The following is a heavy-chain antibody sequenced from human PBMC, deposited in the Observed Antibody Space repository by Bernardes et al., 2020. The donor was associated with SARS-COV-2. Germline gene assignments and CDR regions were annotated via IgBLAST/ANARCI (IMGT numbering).Heavy chain of an antibody. V-gene: IGHV3-21*01. D-gene: IGHD2-15*01. CDR2: ISGSSSYI. Sequence: GSLRLSCSTSGFTFSSYAMHWVRQAPGKGLEWVSTISGSSSYIYYADSVKGRFTISRDNPKNSLYLQMNSLRAEDTAVYYCSRGVVVGYFYGMDVWGQGTTVTVSS. CDR1: GFTFSSYA. J-gene: IGHJ6*02. CDR3: SRGVVVGYFYGMDV.